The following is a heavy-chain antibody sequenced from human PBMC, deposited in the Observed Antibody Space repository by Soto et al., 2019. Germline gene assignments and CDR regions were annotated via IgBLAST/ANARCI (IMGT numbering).Heavy chain of an antibody. D-gene: IGHD3-10*01. Sequence: SETLSLTCAVYGGSFSGYYWSWIRQPPGKGLEWIGEINHSGSTNYNPSLKSRVTISVDTSKNQFSLKLSSVTAADTAVYYCARGGGPTMVRGGPTYYYMDVWGKGTTVTVSS. J-gene: IGHJ6*03. CDR1: GGSFSGYY. V-gene: IGHV4-34*01. CDR3: ARGGGPTMVRGGPTYYYMDV. CDR2: INHSGST.